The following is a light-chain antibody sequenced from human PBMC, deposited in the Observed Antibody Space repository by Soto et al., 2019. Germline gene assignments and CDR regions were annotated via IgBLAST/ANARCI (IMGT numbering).Light chain of an antibody. CDR2: GAS. Sequence: EVVVTQSPGTLSLSPEERATLYFRASQSVSSSYLAWYPQKPGQAPRFLIYGASSRATDIPDRFSGSGSGTDFTLTISRLEHADFAVYYCQPYGRSPPRTFGQRT. V-gene: IGKV3-20*01. CDR1: QSVSSSY. J-gene: IGKJ1*01. CDR3: QPYGRSPPRT.